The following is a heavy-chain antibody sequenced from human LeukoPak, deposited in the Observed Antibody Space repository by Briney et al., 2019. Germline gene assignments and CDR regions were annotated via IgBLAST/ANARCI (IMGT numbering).Heavy chain of an antibody. V-gene: IGHV4-61*02. Sequence: SETLSLTCTVSGGSISSGSYYWSWIRQPAGKGLEWIGRIYTSGSTNYNPSLKSRVTISVDTSKNHFSLKLSSVTAADTAVYYCATLANYDFWSGPYYYYMDVWGKGTTVTVSS. J-gene: IGHJ6*03. CDR2: IYTSGST. CDR3: ATLANYDFWSGPYYYYMDV. CDR1: GGSISSGSYY. D-gene: IGHD3-3*01.